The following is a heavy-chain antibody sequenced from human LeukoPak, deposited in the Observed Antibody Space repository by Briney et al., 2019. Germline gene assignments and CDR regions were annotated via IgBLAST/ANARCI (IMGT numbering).Heavy chain of an antibody. CDR3: AKGEGPRAYSGYESDAFAM. V-gene: IGHV3-30*02. CDR1: GFRFSSYD. D-gene: IGHD5-12*01. Sequence: PGGSLRLSCAASGFRFSSYDMHWVRQAPGKGLEWVAFIRYDGSESYLADSVKGRFTIARGNGKNTVFLQMVSLRTEDTAVYYCAKGEGPRAYSGYESDAFAMWGQGTMVTVSS. CDR2: IRYDGSES. J-gene: IGHJ3*02.